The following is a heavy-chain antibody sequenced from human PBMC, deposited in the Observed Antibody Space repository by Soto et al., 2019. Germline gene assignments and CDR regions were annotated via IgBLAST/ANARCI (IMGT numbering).Heavy chain of an antibody. CDR3: ARRAPLTYYYGSGSYHH. D-gene: IGHD3-10*01. Sequence: SETLSLTCAVYGGSFSGYYWSWIRQPPGKGLEWIGEINHSGGTNYNPSLKSRVTISVDTSKNQFSLKLSSVTAADTAVYYCARRAPLTYYYGSGSYHHWGQGTLVTVSS. CDR1: GGSFSGYY. V-gene: IGHV4-34*01. CDR2: INHSGGT. J-gene: IGHJ5*02.